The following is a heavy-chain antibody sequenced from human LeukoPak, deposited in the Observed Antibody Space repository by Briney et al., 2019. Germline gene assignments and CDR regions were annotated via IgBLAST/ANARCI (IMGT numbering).Heavy chain of an antibody. CDR2: VFYSGTT. D-gene: IGHD1-26*01. J-gene: IGHJ4*02. Sequence: SETLSLTCSVSGGSISTYYWSWIRQTPGKGLEWIGYVFYSGTTNYNPSLKGRVTISSDTSKNQFSLNLRSVNVADTAIYYCARHGGSLGYFDYWGQRTLVTVSS. CDR1: GGSISTYY. CDR3: ARHGGSLGYFDY. V-gene: IGHV4-59*08.